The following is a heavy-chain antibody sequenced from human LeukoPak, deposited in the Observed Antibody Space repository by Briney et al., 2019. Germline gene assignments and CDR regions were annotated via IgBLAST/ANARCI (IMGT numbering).Heavy chain of an antibody. D-gene: IGHD2-8*01. J-gene: IGHJ4*02. CDR3: ARDGGDNGDYFDS. CDR2: ISDDGIKK. Sequence: GGSLRLSCAASGFTFSSYAMSWVRQAPGKGLEWVAIISDDGIKKYYADPKKGRFTISRDNSKNTLYLQVNGLRPEDTAVYYCARDGGDNGDYFDSWGQGTLVTVSS. CDR1: GFTFSSYA. V-gene: IGHV3-30*01.